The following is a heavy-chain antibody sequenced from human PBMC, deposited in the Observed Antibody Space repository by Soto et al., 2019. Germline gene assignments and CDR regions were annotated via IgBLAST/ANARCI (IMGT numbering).Heavy chain of an antibody. CDR1: GFSLTTTGVG. J-gene: IGHJ6*02. Sequence: QITLTESGPTLVKPTQTLTLTCTFSGFSLTTTGVGVGWIRQPPGKALEWLALIYWNDEKRYRPYLRSRLTITKDTSKNQVVLTMTNMDPVDTGTYYCTHSWGSRSLYYGMDVCGQGTTVTVSS. CDR3: THSWGSRSLYYGMDV. CDR2: IYWNDEK. D-gene: IGHD3-3*01. V-gene: IGHV2-5*01.